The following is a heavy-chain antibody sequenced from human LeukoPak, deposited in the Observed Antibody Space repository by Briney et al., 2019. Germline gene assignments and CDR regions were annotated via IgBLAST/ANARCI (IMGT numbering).Heavy chain of an antibody. D-gene: IGHD4-17*01. CDR1: GVTFSIHG. CDR3: ARVEDDYGDYPIDY. Sequence: PGGSLGLSCGASGVTFSIHGMISVREAPGKGREWVSYISPRSATIYYADSVKSRFTISRDDARNSLFMQMNSLRAEDTAVYYCARVEDDYGDYPIDYWGQGTLVTVSS. CDR2: ISPRSATI. V-gene: IGHV3-48*01. J-gene: IGHJ4*02.